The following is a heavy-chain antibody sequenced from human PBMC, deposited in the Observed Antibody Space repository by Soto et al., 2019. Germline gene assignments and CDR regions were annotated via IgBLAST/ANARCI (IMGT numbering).Heavy chain of an antibody. D-gene: IGHD3-10*01. CDR1: GGSMSEYF. Sequence: SETLSLTCTVSGGSMSEYFWSWIRQSPGKGLEWIGYIYYLGSTDYNPSLKSRVTISVDTSKGQFSLRLTSVTAADTAVYYCARDGYDGSGSPYPAYWGPGTQVTVSS. CDR2: IYYLGST. J-gene: IGHJ4*02. CDR3: ARDGYDGSGSPYPAY. V-gene: IGHV4-59*01.